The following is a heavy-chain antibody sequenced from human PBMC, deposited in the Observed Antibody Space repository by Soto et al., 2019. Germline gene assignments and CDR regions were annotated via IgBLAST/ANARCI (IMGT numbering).Heavy chain of an antibody. V-gene: IGHV3-53*01. CDR3: ARDVGYYDSIY. Sequence: GGSLRLSCATFGFTFSSYAMSWVRQPPGKGLEWVSVIYSGGSTYYADSVKGRFTISRDNSKNTLYLQMNSLRAEDTAVYYCARDVGYYDSIYWGQGTLVTVSS. CDR1: GFTFSSYA. CDR2: IYSGGST. D-gene: IGHD3-22*01. J-gene: IGHJ4*02.